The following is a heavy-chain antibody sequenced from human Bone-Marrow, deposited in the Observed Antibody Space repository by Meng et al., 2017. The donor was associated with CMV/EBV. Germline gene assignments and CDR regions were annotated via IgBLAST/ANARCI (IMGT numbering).Heavy chain of an antibody. D-gene: IGHD2-2*02. Sequence: SVKVSCKASGYSFTGYYMHWVRQAPGQGLEWMGGIIPMFSTADYAQKFEGRVTITTDESTSTAYMEVTSLRSEDTAVYFCARAYCSSTTCYNRGYYVKGLDVWGQGTTVTVSS. CDR1: GYSFTGYY. CDR3: ARAYCSSTTCYNRGYYVKGLDV. V-gene: IGHV1-69*05. CDR2: IIPMFSTA. J-gene: IGHJ6*02.